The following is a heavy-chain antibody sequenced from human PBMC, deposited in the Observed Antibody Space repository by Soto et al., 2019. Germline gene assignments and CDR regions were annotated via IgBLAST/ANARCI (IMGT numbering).Heavy chain of an antibody. CDR1: GYTFTGYY. CDR2: INPNSGGT. J-gene: IGHJ4*02. Sequence: ASVKVSCKASGYTFTGYYMHWVRQAPGQGLEWMGWINPNSGGTNYAQKFQGWVTMTRDTSISTAYMELSRLRSDDTAVYYCARSNIVATPEGWYFDYWGQGTLVTVSS. V-gene: IGHV1-2*04. D-gene: IGHD5-12*01. CDR3: ARSNIVATPEGWYFDY.